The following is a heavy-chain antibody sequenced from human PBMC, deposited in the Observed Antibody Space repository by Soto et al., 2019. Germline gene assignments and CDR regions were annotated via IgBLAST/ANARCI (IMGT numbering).Heavy chain of an antibody. J-gene: IGHJ4*02. CDR1: GFTFSSYG. D-gene: IGHD5-12*01. CDR2: ISYDGSNK. V-gene: IGHV3-30*18. CDR3: SKATIYFDS. Sequence: GGSLRLSCAASGFTFSSYGMHWVRQAPGKGLEWVAVISYDGSNKYYADSVKGRCTISRDNSKNTLYLQRNSLRAEDTAVYYCSKATIYFDSWRQRTLVTVSS.